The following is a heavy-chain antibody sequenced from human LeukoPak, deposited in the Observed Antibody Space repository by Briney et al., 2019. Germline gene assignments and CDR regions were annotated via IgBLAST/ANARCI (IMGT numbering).Heavy chain of an antibody. D-gene: IGHD6-13*01. CDR3: ARFGYSSTWNYYYYYMDV. CDR2: IYYSGST. Sequence: SETLSLTCTVSGGSISVYYWSWVRQPPGKGLAWIGYIYYSGSTNYNPSLKSRVTISLDTSKNQFSLKLGSVTAADTAVYYCARFGYSSTWNYYYYYMDVWGKGTTVTVSS. V-gene: IGHV4-59*01. J-gene: IGHJ6*03. CDR1: GGSISVYY.